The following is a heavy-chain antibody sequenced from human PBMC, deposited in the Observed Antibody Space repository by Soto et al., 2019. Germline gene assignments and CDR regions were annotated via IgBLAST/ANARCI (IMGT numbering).Heavy chain of an antibody. CDR2: ISGGGTGT. V-gene: IGHV3-23*01. J-gene: IGHJ4*02. CDR1: GFTFTSYA. Sequence: PVGSLRLSCAASGFTFTSYAMTWVRQAPGKGLEWVSRISGGGTGTYYADSVKGRFTISRDNSKNTLFLQMNNLRADDTAIYYCANIGLTTGSPLQWGQGTLVTVSS. D-gene: IGHD1-1*01. CDR3: ANIGLTTGSPLQ.